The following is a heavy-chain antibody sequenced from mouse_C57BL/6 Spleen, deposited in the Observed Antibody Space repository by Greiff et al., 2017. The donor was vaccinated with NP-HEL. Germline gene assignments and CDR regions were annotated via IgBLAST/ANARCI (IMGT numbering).Heavy chain of an antibody. CDR1: GYTFTSYW. CDR3: ARGGSDYFDY. Sequence: VQLQQPGAELVRPGSSVKLSCKASGYTFTSYWMHWVKQRPIQGLEWIGNIDPSDSETHYNHKFTAKATLPVDPSSSPAYMQLSSLTSEDSAVYYCARGGSDYFDYWGQGTTLTVSS. V-gene: IGHV1-52*01. J-gene: IGHJ2*01. CDR2: IDPSDSET.